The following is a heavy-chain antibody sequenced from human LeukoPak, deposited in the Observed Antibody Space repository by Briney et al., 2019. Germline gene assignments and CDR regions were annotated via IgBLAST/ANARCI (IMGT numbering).Heavy chain of an antibody. CDR3: ARGDYYDSSGYLGY. Sequence: PGGSLRLSCAASGFTFSGYTMHWVRQAPGKGLEWVAVISYDGSNKYHADSVKGRFTISRDNSKNTLYLQMNSLRAEDTAVYYCARGDYYDSSGYLGYWGQGTLVTVSS. CDR2: ISYDGSNK. CDR1: GFTFSGYT. J-gene: IGHJ4*02. D-gene: IGHD3-22*01. V-gene: IGHV3-30-3*01.